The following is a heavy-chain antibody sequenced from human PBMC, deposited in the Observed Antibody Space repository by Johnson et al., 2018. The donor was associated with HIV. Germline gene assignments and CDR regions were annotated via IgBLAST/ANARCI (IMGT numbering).Heavy chain of an antibody. J-gene: IGHJ3*02. CDR1: GFIFSSYA. V-gene: IGHV3-33*06. D-gene: IGHD1-26*01. Sequence: QVQLVESGGGWVQPGGSLRLSCAASGFIFSSYAMHWVRQAPGKGLEWVAVMWYDGSNKYYADSVKGRFTISRDNSKNTLYLQMNSLKVEDTAIYYCAKGPWDLPHAFDIWGQGAMVTVS. CDR3: AKGPWDLPHAFDI. CDR2: MWYDGSNK.